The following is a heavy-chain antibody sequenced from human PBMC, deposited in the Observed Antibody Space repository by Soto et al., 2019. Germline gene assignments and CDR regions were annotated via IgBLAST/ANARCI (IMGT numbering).Heavy chain of an antibody. J-gene: IGHJ6*02. D-gene: IGHD4-4*01. CDR2: INHSGST. CDR3: ARSGSVYYSKSPGLLSRYYYYGMDV. Sequence: PSETLSLTCTVSGDSVTSDDSYWGWIRRPPGQGLEWIGEINHSGSTNYNPSLKSRVTISVDTSKNQFSLKLSSVTAADTAVYYCARSGSVYYSKSPGLLSRYYYYGMDVWGQGTTVTVSS. V-gene: IGHV4-34*01. CDR1: GDSVTSDDSY.